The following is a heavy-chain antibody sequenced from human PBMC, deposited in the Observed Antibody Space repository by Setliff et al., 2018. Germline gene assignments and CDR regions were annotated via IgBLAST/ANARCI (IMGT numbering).Heavy chain of an antibody. CDR2: IGGRGIST. D-gene: IGHD2-15*01. V-gene: IGHV3-23*01. CDR3: ARIRLCGGRVICPPGRYVDV. CDR1: GFTFGDFA. Sequence: VGSLRLSCAASGFTFGDFAMTWVRQAPGKGLEWVSGIGGRGISTYYADSVKGRFIISRDNSENTLYLQMNSLRAEDTAVYYCARIRLCGGRVICPPGRYVDVWGKGTTVTVSS. J-gene: IGHJ6*03.